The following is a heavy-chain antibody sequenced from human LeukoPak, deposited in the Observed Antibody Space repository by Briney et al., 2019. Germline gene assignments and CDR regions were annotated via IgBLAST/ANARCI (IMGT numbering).Heavy chain of an antibody. Sequence: GGSLRLSCAASGFTFSSYSMSWVRQAPGKGLEWVSAISGSGGSTYYADSVKGRFTISRDNSKNTLYLQMNSLRAEDTAVYYCAKEVGYYYDSSGYSAEYFQHWGQGTLVTVSS. CDR3: AKEVGYYYDSSGYSAEYFQH. CDR1: GFTFSSYS. D-gene: IGHD3-22*01. J-gene: IGHJ1*01. CDR2: ISGSGGST. V-gene: IGHV3-23*01.